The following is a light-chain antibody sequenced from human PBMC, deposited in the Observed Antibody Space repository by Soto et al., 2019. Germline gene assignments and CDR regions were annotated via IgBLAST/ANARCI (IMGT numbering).Light chain of an antibody. V-gene: IGKV3-20*01. CDR2: GAS. J-gene: IGKJ2*01. CDR3: QQYSGSPST. Sequence: EIVLTQSPGTLSLSPGERATLSCRASQSVSSSYLVWYQQKPGQALRLLIYGASSRATGIPDRFSGSGSGTDFARTISRLEPEDFAVYYCQQYSGSPSTFGQGTKLEIK. CDR1: QSVSSSY.